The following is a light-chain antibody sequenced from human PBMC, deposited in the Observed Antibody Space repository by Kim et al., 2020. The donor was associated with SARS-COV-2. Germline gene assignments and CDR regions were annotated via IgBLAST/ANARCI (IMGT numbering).Light chain of an antibody. CDR2: DVS. J-gene: IGLJ1*01. V-gene: IGLV2-14*03. Sequence: QSALTQPPFVSGSPGQSITISCTGTSSDIGAFNYVSWFQQHPGRAPKLLIYDVSERPSGISNRFSGSTSGYTASLPISGLQAEDEADYSCSSYTTANTRLFGAGTKVTVL. CDR1: SSDIGAFNY. CDR3: SSYTTANTRL.